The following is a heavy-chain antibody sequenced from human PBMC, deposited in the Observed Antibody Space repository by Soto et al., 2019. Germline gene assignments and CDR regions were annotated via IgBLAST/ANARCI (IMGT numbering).Heavy chain of an antibody. V-gene: IGHV4-30-4*01. CDR2: IYYSGST. CDR1: GGSISSGDYY. J-gene: IGHJ6*02. Sequence: QVQLQESGPGLVKPSQTLSLTCTVSGGSISSGDYYWSWIRQPPGKGLEWIGYIYYSGSTYYNPSLKQRVTISVDTSKNQCSLKLSSVSAADTAVYYCARRVPLQLGMDVWGQGNTVTVSS. D-gene: IGHD5-18*01. CDR3: ARRVPLQLGMDV.